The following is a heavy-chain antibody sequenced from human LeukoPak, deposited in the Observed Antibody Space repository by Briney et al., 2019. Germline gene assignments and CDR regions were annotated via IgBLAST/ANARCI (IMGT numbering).Heavy chain of an antibody. CDR3: ASLAGSQSGDDTFDI. J-gene: IGHJ3*02. CDR2: IFTSGNT. CDR1: GAAISSGTYY. D-gene: IGHD1-26*01. V-gene: IGHV4-61*02. Sequence: SQTLSLTCTVSGAAISSGTYYWSWIRQPAGKGLEWIGRIFTSGNTDYNPSLKSRVFISIETSKNRFSLTLNSVTAADTAVYYCASLAGSQSGDDTFDIWGQGTVVTVSS.